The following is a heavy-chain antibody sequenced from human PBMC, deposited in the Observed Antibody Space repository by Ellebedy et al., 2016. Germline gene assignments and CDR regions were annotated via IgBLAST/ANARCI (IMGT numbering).Heavy chain of an antibody. CDR2: INPSGGST. J-gene: IGHJ6*02. D-gene: IGHD4-17*01. V-gene: IGHV1-46*01. CDR3: ARAPSTVTTLGDV. Sequence: ASVKVSXXASGYTFTSYYMHWVRQAPGQGLEWMGIINPSGGSTSYAQKFQGRVTMTRDTSTSTVYMELSSLRSEDTAVYYCARAPSTVTTLGDVWGQGTTVTVSS. CDR1: GYTFTSYY.